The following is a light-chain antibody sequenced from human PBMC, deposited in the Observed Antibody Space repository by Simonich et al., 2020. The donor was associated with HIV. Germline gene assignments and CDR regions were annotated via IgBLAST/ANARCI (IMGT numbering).Light chain of an antibody. V-gene: IGKV4-1*01. CDR1: QSVLYSSNNKNY. J-gene: IGKJ1*01. CDR3: QQYYSTRT. CDR2: WAS. Sequence: DIVIIQSPDSLAVSLGERATINCNSSQSVLYSSNNKNYLAWYQQKPGQPPKLLIYWASTRESGVPDRFSGSGSGTDFTLTISSLQAEDVAVYYCQQYYSTRTFGQGTKVEIK.